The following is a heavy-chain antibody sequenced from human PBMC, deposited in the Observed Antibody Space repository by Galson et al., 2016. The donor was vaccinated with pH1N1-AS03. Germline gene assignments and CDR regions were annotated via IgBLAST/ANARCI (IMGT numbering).Heavy chain of an antibody. CDR2: ISRSSTYI. D-gene: IGHD2-2*01. V-gene: IGHV3-21*03. Sequence: SLRLSCAASGFTFSGYSMNWFRQAPGKGLEWVSSISRSSTYIYYADSVKGRFTISRGNAKNSLFLQMHSLRAEDTAVYYCARTFPGRVVVVAAAMQEGPDYWGQGTLVTVSS. J-gene: IGHJ4*02. CDR1: GFTFSGYS. CDR3: ARTFPGRVVVVAAAMQEGPDY.